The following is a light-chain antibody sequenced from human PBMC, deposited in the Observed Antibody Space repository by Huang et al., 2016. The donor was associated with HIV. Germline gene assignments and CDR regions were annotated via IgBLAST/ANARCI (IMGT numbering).Light chain of an antibody. Sequence: DIQMTQSPSSLSASVGDRVTITCQASQDIANYLNWYQQTPGKAPKRLIYDASTLDTGVPSRFSGSGSTTDFTFTISSLQPEDIATYYCQQYDSLPYTFGQGTKLEIK. CDR2: DAS. V-gene: IGKV1-33*01. CDR3: QQYDSLPYT. CDR1: QDIANY. J-gene: IGKJ2*01.